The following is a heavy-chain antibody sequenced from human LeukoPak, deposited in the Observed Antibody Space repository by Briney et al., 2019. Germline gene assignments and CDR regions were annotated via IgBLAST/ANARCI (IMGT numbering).Heavy chain of an antibody. D-gene: IGHD5-18*01. CDR1: GFTFSSYA. Sequence: GGSLRLSCAASGFTFSSYAMSWVRQAPGKGLEWVSAISGSGGSTYYADSVKGRFTISRDNSKNTLYLQMNSLRAEDTAVYYCARGSGYSYEKYYYYGMDVWGQGTTVTVSS. CDR2: ISGSGGST. CDR3: ARGSGYSYEKYYYYGMDV. J-gene: IGHJ6*02. V-gene: IGHV3-23*01.